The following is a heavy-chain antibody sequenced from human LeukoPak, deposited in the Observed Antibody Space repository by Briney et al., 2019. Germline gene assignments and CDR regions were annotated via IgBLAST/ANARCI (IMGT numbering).Heavy chain of an antibody. CDR1: GFTFSSYG. Sequence: TGGSLRLSCAASGFTFSSYGMHWVRQAPGKGLEWVAFIRYDGSNKYYADSVKGRFTISRDNSKNTLYLQMNSLRAEDTAVYYCAKIYSSGWGEAFDIWGQGTMVTVSS. V-gene: IGHV3-30*02. J-gene: IGHJ3*02. D-gene: IGHD6-19*01. CDR3: AKIYSSGWGEAFDI. CDR2: IRYDGSNK.